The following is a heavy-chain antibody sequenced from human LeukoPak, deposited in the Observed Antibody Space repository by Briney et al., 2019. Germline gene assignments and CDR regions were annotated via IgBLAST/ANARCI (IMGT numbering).Heavy chain of an antibody. V-gene: IGHV1-2*02. CDR1: GYTFTGYY. D-gene: IGHD2-2*01. Sequence: GASVKVSCKASGYTFTGYYMHWVRQAPGQGLEWMGWINPNSGGTNYAQKFQGRVTMTRDTSISTAYMELSRLRSDDTAVYYCAKDCCSSTSCFDAFDIWGQGTMVTVSS. CDR3: AKDCCSSTSCFDAFDI. CDR2: INPNSGGT. J-gene: IGHJ3*02.